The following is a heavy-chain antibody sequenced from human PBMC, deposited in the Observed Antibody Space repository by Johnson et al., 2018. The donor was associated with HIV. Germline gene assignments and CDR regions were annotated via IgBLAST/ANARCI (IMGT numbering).Heavy chain of an antibody. J-gene: IGHJ3*02. CDR2: IRYDGSNK. CDR1: GFTFSIYG. CDR3: AKGGPIFVDGFDI. V-gene: IGHV3-30*02. D-gene: IGHD3-3*01. Sequence: QVQLVESGGGVVQPGGSLRLSCAASGFTFSIYGMHWVRQAPGKGLEWVAFIRYDGSNKYYADSVKGRFTISRDNSKNTLYLQMNSLGTEDTALYYCAKGGPIFVDGFDIWGQGTMVTVSS.